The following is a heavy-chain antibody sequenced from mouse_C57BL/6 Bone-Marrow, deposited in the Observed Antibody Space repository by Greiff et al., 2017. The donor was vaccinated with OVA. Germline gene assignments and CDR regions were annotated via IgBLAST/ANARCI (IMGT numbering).Heavy chain of an antibody. Sequence: VKLMESGPELVKPGASVKISCKASGYAFSSSWMNWVKQRPGKGLEWSGRIYPGDGDTNYNGKFKGKATLTADKSSSTAYMQLSSLTSEDSAVYFCAKGLYSPSWFAYWGQGTLVTVSA. D-gene: IGHD3-3*01. J-gene: IGHJ3*01. CDR3: AKGLYSPSWFAY. V-gene: IGHV1-82*01. CDR1: GYAFSSSW. CDR2: IYPGDGDT.